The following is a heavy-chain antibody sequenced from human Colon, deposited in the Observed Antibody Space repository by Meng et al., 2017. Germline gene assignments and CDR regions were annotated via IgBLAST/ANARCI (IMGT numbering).Heavy chain of an antibody. Sequence: SETLSLTCTVSGSSISIPNYYWGWIRQPPGTGLEWIGTVDKSGNTYYNPSLKSRVTISIDTSRNQFSLELSSVTAADTAVYYCARRRIGHYGSGITPIDYWGQGTLVTVSS. J-gene: IGHJ4*02. CDR1: GSSISIPNYY. CDR3: ARRRIGHYGSGITPIDY. D-gene: IGHD3-10*01. CDR2: VDKSGNT. V-gene: IGHV4-39*07.